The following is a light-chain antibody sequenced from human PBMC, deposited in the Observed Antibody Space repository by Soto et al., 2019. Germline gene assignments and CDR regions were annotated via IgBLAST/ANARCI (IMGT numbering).Light chain of an antibody. V-gene: IGKV3D-20*01. Sequence: EVVLTQSSATLSLSPGERATLSCRASQRVSNYLSWYQQKPGLAPRLLMYETSRRATGIPDRFSGSGSGTDFTLTISRLEPEDFAVYYCQQYGSSGTFGQGTKVDI. CDR3: QQYGSSGT. CDR2: ETS. CDR1: QRVSNY. J-gene: IGKJ1*01.